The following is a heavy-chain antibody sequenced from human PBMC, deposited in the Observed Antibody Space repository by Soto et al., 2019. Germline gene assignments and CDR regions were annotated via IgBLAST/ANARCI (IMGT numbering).Heavy chain of an antibody. CDR3: ARDFYLVWGAGGLDV. Sequence: QVQLQESGPGLVKPSETLSLTCTFSVDSIDTYYWSWIRQPPGKGLEWIGYIYYSGSTNYNPSLKSRVAISLDKSRHQFSLRLTSVTAADTAVYYCARDFYLVWGAGGLDVWGQGTTVTVSS. D-gene: IGHD3-10*01. V-gene: IGHV4-59*01. CDR2: IYYSGST. CDR1: VDSIDTYY. J-gene: IGHJ6*02.